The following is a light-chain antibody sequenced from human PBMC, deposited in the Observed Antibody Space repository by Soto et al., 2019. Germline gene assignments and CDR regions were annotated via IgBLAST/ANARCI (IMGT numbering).Light chain of an antibody. CDR1: QSVSSY. CDR3: QQRSNWPPYT. J-gene: IGKJ2*01. CDR2: DAS. V-gene: IGKV3-11*01. Sequence: EIVLTQSPATLSLSPGERATLSCRARQSVSSYLDWYQQKPGQAPRLLIYDASNRATGIPARFSGSGSGTDFTLTISSLEPEDFAVYYCQQRSNWPPYTFGKGTKMEIK.